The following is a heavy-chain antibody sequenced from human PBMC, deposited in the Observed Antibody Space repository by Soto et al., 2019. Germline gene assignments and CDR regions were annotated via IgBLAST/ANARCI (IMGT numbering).Heavy chain of an antibody. V-gene: IGHV4-30-4*01. Sequence: SETLSLTCTVSGGSISSGDYYWSWIRQPPGKGLEWIGYIYYSGSTYYNPSLKSRVTISVETSKNQFSLKLSSVTAADTAVYYCARDSRPGFGDLFDPWGQGTLVTVSS. CDR2: IYYSGST. J-gene: IGHJ5*02. CDR1: GGSISSGDYY. CDR3: ARDSRPGFGDLFDP. D-gene: IGHD3-16*01.